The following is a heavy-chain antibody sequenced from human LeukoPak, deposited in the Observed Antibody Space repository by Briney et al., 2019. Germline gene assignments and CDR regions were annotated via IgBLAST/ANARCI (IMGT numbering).Heavy chain of an antibody. CDR2: ISDSGGST. CDR1: GFTLSSYA. Sequence: GGSLRLSCAASGFTLSSYAMSWVRQAPGQGLEWVSTISDSGGSTYCADSVKGRFTLSRDNSKSTLSLQMNSLRADDTAVYYCATQNFDYWGQGTLVTVSS. J-gene: IGHJ4*02. CDR3: ATQNFDY. V-gene: IGHV3-23*01.